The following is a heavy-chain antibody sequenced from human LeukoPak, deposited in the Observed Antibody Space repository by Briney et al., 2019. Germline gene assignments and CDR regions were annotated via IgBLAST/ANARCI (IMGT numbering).Heavy chain of an antibody. V-gene: IGHV1-3*01. CDR2: INAGNGNT. CDR1: GYTFTSYA. Sequence: ASVKVSCKASGYTFTSYAMHWVRQAPGQRLEWMGWINAGNGNTKYSQKFQGRVTITRDTSASTAYMELSSLGSEDTAVYYCARGRTSYPGWFDPWGQGTLVTVSS. D-gene: IGHD2-2*01. J-gene: IGHJ5*02. CDR3: ARGRTSYPGWFDP.